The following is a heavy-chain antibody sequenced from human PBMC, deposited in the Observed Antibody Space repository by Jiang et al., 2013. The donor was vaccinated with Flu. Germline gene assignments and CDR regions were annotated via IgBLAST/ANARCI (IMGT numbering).Heavy chain of an antibody. J-gene: IGHJ4*02. CDR2: TYYRSKWYT. CDR1: GDSVSSNSAA. V-gene: IGHV6-1*01. Sequence: QTLSLTCAISGDSVSSNSAAWNWIRQSSSRGLEWLGRTYYRSKWYTDYAVSVKSRITINPDTSKNQLSLQLNSVTPEDTAVYYCTRALMTSGLYSHWGQGTLVTVSS. CDR3: TRALMTSGLYSH. D-gene: IGHD6-19*01.